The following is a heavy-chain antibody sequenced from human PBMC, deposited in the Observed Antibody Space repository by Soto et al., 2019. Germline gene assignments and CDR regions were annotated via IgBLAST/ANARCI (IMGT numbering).Heavy chain of an antibody. CDR2: ISYDGSNK. CDR3: ARDGGSYLGAFYFDY. Sequence: QVQLVESGGGVVQPGRSLRLSCAASGFSFSSYAMHWVRQAPGKGLEWVAVISYDGSNKYYADSVKGRFTISRDNSKNTLYLQMNSLRAEDTAVYYCARDGGSYLGAFYFDYWGQGTLVTVSS. D-gene: IGHD1-26*01. J-gene: IGHJ4*02. CDR1: GFSFSSYA. V-gene: IGHV3-30-3*01.